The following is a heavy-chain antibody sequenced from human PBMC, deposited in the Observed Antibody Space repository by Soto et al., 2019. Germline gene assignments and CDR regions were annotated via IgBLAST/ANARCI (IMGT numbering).Heavy chain of an antibody. CDR2: MSYDGSHE. Sequence: GGSLRLSCVASGFTFSSYGMHWVRQAPGKGLEWVAVMSYDGSHEYYADTVKGRFTISRDNSKTILYLQMNSLRLEDTAVYYCAKGSVLRVVEAPLAILGGVDVWGQGAMVTVSS. J-gene: IGHJ6*02. CDR3: AKGSVLRVVEAPLAILGGVDV. D-gene: IGHD2-8*01. CDR1: GFTFSSYG. V-gene: IGHV3-33*06.